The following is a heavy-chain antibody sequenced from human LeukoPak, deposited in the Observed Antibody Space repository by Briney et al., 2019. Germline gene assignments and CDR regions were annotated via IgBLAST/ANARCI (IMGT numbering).Heavy chain of an antibody. Sequence: GGSLRLSCAASGFTFSSYVMHWVRQAPGKGLEWGAFIRYDGSNKYYADYVKRRFTLSRDNSKNTLYLQMNSLRAEDTAVYYCAKAFYSSSWYGFSNWFDPWGQGTLVTVSS. CDR1: GFTFSSYV. V-gene: IGHV3-30*02. CDR3: AKAFYSSSWYGFSNWFDP. CDR2: IRYDGSNK. J-gene: IGHJ5*02. D-gene: IGHD6-13*01.